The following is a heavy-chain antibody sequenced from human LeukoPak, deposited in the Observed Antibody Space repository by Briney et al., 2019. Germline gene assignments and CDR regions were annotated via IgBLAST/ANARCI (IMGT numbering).Heavy chain of an antibody. D-gene: IGHD6-19*01. J-gene: IGHJ4*02. CDR1: GFTFTSYG. V-gene: IGHV3-33*01. CDR3: ARYPYGSCPGCPDY. Sequence: SGGSLRLSCAASGFTFTSYGMHWVRQAPGKGLEWVAAIWYDGINTYYADSVKGRFTISRDNSKNTLYQQMNSLRAEDTAVYYCARYPYGSCPGCPDYWGQGTLVTVSS. CDR2: IWYDGINT.